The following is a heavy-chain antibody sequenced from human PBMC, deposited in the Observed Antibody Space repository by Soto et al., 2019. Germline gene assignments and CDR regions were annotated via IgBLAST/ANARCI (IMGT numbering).Heavy chain of an antibody. V-gene: IGHV3-23*01. J-gene: IGHJ4*02. CDR1: GFTFSSYA. CDR2: ISGSGGST. Sequence: GGSLRLSCAASGFTFSSYAMSWVRQAPGKGLEWVSAISGSGGSTYYADSVKGRFTISRDNSKNTLYLQMNSLRAEDTAVYYCAKAPNVVVTAITSGDYWGQGTLVTVSS. CDR3: AKAPNVVVTAITSGDY. D-gene: IGHD2-21*02.